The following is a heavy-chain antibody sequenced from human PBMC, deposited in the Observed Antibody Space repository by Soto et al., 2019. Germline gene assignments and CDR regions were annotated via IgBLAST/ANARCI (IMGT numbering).Heavy chain of an antibody. CDR3: AKLVGSYYPVGLDV. CDR1: GFTFSSYA. J-gene: IGHJ6*02. CDR2: ISGSGDST. Sequence: EVQLLESGGGLVQPGGSLRLSCAASGFTFSSYAMSWVRQAPGKGLEWVSAISGSGDSTYYADSVKGRFTISRDNSKNTLHLQMNSLRAEDTAVYYCAKLVGSYYPVGLDVWGQGTTVTVSS. D-gene: IGHD1-26*01. V-gene: IGHV3-23*01.